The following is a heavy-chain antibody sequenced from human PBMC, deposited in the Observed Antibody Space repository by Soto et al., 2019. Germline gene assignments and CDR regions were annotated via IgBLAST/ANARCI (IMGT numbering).Heavy chain of an antibody. CDR1: GFTFNNYA. CDR2: ISNTGGTT. D-gene: IGHD3-3*01. V-gene: IGHV3-23*01. CDR3: AKDLGADGGRFDY. J-gene: IGHJ4*02. Sequence: EVQLLESGGGLEQPGGSLRLSCAASGFTFNNYAMNWVRQAPGKGLEWVSTISNTGGTTYYANSVKGRFTISRDNSKNTLYLQMNSLRDEDTAVYYCAKDLGADGGRFDYWGQGTLVTVSS.